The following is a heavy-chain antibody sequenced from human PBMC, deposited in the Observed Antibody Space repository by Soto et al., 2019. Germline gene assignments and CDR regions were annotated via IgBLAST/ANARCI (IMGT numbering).Heavy chain of an antibody. Sequence: QVQLQESGPGLVKPSETLSLTCAVSGASFETYYWSWIRQPPGKGLEWIGYIFYSGHLKYNPSLKGRLTPSVAPSKNQISLGLPAVTAADTAGYYCAREGGGYRFDSWGQGTLVTVSS. J-gene: IGHJ4*02. D-gene: IGHD1-26*01. CDR1: GASFETYY. V-gene: IGHV4-59*01. CDR3: AREGGGYRFDS. CDR2: IFYSGHL.